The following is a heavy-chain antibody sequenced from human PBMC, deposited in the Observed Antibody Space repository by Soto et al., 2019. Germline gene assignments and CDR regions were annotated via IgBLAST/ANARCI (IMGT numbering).Heavy chain of an antibody. J-gene: IGHJ6*03. Sequence: GGSLRLSCAASGFTFSSYSMNWVRQAPGKGLEWVANIKQDGSEKYYVDSVKGRFTISRDNAKNSLYLQMNSLRAEDTAVYYCAREGSKLEPPYYYYYYMDVWGKGTTVTVSS. V-gene: IGHV3-7*01. CDR2: IKQDGSEK. D-gene: IGHD1-1*01. CDR3: AREGSKLEPPYYYYYYMDV. CDR1: GFTFSSYS.